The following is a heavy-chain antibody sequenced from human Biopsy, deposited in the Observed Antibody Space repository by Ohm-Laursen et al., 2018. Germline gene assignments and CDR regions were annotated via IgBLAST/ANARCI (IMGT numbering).Heavy chain of an antibody. V-gene: IGHV1-24*01. D-gene: IGHD2-2*01. CDR3: ARDYQPKIMTIHYYYYGMDV. CDR1: GYTLTDLS. CDR2: FAPENGKT. J-gene: IGHJ6*02. Sequence: ASVKVSCKVSGYTLTDLSMHWVRQAPGKGLEWMGGFAPENGKTIYAQKFQGRVTMTEDTSTDTAYMELSNLRSEDTAVYYCARDYQPKIMTIHYYYYGMDVWGLGTTVTVSS.